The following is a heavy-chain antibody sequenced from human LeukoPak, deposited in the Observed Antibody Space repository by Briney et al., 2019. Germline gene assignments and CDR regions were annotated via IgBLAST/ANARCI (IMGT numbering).Heavy chain of an antibody. V-gene: IGHV3-23*01. CDR3: AKAYYDPSGYSYYFDY. Sequence: GGSLRLSCAASGFTFSSFGMSWLRQTPGKGLEWVSTITDSGSNTYYTDSVRGRFTISRANAKNSLYLHMNSLRAEDTAVYYCAKAYYDPSGYSYYFDYWRQGTLVTVSS. J-gene: IGHJ4*02. CDR2: ITDSGSNT. CDR1: GFTFSSFG. D-gene: IGHD3-22*01.